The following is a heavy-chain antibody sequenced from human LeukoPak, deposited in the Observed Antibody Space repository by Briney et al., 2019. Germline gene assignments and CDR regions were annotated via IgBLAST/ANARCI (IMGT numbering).Heavy chain of an antibody. Sequence: GGSLRLSCAASGFTFDDYAMHWVRHAPGKGLEWVSGISWNSGSIGYADSVKGRFTISRDNAKNSLYLQMNSLRAEDTALYYCAKPLTYGGFGELAAAFDIWGQGTMVTVSS. CDR3: AKPLTYGGFGELAAAFDI. CDR1: GFTFDDYA. V-gene: IGHV3-9*01. D-gene: IGHD3-10*01. J-gene: IGHJ3*02. CDR2: ISWNSGSI.